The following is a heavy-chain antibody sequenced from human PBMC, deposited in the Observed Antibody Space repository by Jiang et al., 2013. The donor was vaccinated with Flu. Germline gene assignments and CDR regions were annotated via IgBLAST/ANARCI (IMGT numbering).Heavy chain of an antibody. CDR3: AREGVVPANNWFDP. J-gene: IGHJ5*02. D-gene: IGHD2-2*01. CDR1: GFTFSSYG. Sequence: LSCAASGFTFSSYGMHWVRQAPGKGLEWVAVIWYDGSNKYYADSVKGRFTISRDNSKNTLYLQMNSLRAEDTAVYYCAREGVVPANNWFDPWGQGTLVTVSS. V-gene: IGHV3-33*01. CDR2: IWYDGSNK.